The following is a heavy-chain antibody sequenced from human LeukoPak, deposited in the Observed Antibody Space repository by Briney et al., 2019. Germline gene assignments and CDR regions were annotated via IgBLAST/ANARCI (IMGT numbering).Heavy chain of an antibody. CDR3: AKGPRYSFLDY. V-gene: IGHV3-23*01. CDR1: GFTFSSYA. Sequence: PGGSLRLSCAASGFTFSSYALSWVRQAPGKGLEWVSLMSGSGYTADYADSVKGRFTISRDNSKNTLYLQMNSLNAEDTALYYCAKGPRYSFLDYWGQGTLVTVSS. CDR2: MSGSGYTA. J-gene: IGHJ4*02. D-gene: IGHD5-18*01.